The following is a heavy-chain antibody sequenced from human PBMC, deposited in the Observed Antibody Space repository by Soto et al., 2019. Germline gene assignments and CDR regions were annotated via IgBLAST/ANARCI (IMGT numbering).Heavy chain of an antibody. Sequence: PSETLSLTCTVSGGSISSGGYYWSWIRQHPGKGLEWIGYIYYSGSTYYNPSLKSRVTISVDTSKNQFSLKLSSVTAADTAVYYCASLVVDTAMVLDYWGQGTLVTGSS. V-gene: IGHV4-31*03. CDR3: ASLVVDTAMVLDY. CDR2: IYYSGST. CDR1: GGSISSGGYY. D-gene: IGHD5-18*01. J-gene: IGHJ4*02.